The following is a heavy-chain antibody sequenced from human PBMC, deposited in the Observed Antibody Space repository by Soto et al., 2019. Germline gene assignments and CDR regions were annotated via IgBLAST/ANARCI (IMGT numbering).Heavy chain of an antibody. V-gene: IGHV4-34*01. D-gene: IGHD3-10*01. CDR2: INHSGST. J-gene: IGHJ6*02. CDR3: ARSMVRGVIKYYGMDV. Sequence: QVQLQQWGAGLLKPSETLSLTCAVYGGSFSGYYWSWIRQPPGKGLEWIGEINHSGSTNYNPSLKSRVTISVDTSKNQFSLKLSSVTAADTAVYYCARSMVRGVIKYYGMDVWGQGTTVTVSS. CDR1: GGSFSGYY.